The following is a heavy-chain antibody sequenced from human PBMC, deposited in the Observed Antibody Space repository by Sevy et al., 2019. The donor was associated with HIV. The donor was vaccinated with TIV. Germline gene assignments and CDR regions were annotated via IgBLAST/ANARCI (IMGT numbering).Heavy chain of an antibody. V-gene: IGHV4-4*02. CDR2: IYHGGST. CDR3: ARGVGGYCSSTSCHVDY. J-gene: IGHJ4*02. CDR1: GGSISSNNW. D-gene: IGHD2-2*03. Sequence: SETLSLTCAVSGGSISSNNWWNWVRQTPGKGLEWIGEIYHGGSTNRNPSLKSRVTISVDKSKNQFSLKLSSVTAADTAVYYCARGVGGYCSSTSCHVDYWGQGTLVTVSS.